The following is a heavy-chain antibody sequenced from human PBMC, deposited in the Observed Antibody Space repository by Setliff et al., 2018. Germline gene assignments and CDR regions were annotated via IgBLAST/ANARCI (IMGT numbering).Heavy chain of an antibody. Sequence: SVKVSCKASGGSFSNHGFTWVRQAPGQGLEWMGGINPIFGTTTYGQKFQGRVSITTDKSTTTAYMQLSSLTSGDTAVYYCARGRGATVGYYYYYYMDVWGKGTTVTVSS. D-gene: IGHD4-17*01. V-gene: IGHV1-69*05. J-gene: IGHJ6*03. CDR2: INPIFGTT. CDR3: ARGRGATVGYYYYYYMDV. CDR1: GGSFSNHG.